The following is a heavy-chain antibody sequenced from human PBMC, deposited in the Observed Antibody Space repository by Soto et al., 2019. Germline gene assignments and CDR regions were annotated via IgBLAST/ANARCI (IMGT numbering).Heavy chain of an antibody. CDR3: ARDRSYCSSTSCYASPYYYYGMDV. CDR2: ISAYNGNT. D-gene: IGHD2-2*01. J-gene: IGHJ6*02. CDR1: GYTCTSYG. Sequence: GASVKVSCKASGYTCTSYGISWVRQAPGQGLEWMGWISAYNGNTNYAQKLQGRVTMTTDTSTSTAYMELRSLRSDDTAVYYCARDRSYCSSTSCYASPYYYYGMDVWGQGTTVTVSS. V-gene: IGHV1-18*01.